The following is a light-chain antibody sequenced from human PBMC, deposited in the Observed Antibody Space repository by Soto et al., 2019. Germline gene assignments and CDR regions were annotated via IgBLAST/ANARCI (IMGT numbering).Light chain of an antibody. J-gene: IGKJ4*01. Sequence: DIQMTQSPSSLSASVGDRVTITCRASQSISSYLNWYQQKPGKAPKLLIYATSNLQSGVPSRFSGSKSGTDFTLTIRSLQPEDFATYYCQQSYSTPLLTFGGGTKVDIK. CDR2: ATS. CDR3: QQSYSTPLLT. CDR1: QSISSY. V-gene: IGKV1-39*01.